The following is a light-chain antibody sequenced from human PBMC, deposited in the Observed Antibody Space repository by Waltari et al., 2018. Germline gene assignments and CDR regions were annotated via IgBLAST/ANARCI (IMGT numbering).Light chain of an antibody. CDR2: DNN. J-gene: IGLJ2*01. CDR1: SSTIGKYF. V-gene: IGLV1-51*01. Sequence: QSVLTQPPSVSAAPGQQVTIPCSGSSSTIGKYFLSWSHQLPGAAPRLLIYDNNKRPSGIPDRFSASKSGTSATLAITGLQIGDEADYYCATWDNSLRNVVFGGGTKLTVL. CDR3: ATWDNSLRNVV.